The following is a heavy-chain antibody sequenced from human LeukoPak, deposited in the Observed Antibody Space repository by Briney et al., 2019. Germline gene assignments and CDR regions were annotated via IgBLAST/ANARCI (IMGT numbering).Heavy chain of an antibody. V-gene: IGHV3-23*01. CDR1: GLTFSSYA. CDR2: ISGSGGST. J-gene: IGHJ4*02. CDR3: AKGDFYDSSGYPYFDY. D-gene: IGHD3-22*01. Sequence: GGSLRLSCAASGLTFSSYAMSWVRQAPGKGLEWVSAISGSGGSTYYADSVKGRFTISRDNSKNTLYLQMNSLRAEDTAVYYCAKGDFYDSSGYPYFDYWGQGTLVTVSS.